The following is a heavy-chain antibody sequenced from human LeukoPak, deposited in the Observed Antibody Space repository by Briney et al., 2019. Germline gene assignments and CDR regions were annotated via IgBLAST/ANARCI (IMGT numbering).Heavy chain of an antibody. Sequence: SETLSLTCTVSGGSISSGGYYWSWIRQHPGKGLEWIGYIYYSGSTYYNPSLKSRVTISVDTSKNQFSLKLSSVTAADTAVYYYARRAYCGGDCYSIRPYYFDYWGQGTLVTGSS. D-gene: IGHD2-21*02. J-gene: IGHJ4*02. CDR3: ARRAYCGGDCYSIRPYYFDY. CDR1: GGSISSGGYY. V-gene: IGHV4-31*03. CDR2: IYYSGST.